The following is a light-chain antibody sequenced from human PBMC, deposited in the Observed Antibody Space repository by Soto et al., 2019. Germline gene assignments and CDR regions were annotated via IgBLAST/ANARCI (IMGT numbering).Light chain of an antibody. CDR2: EVT. V-gene: IGLV2-14*01. J-gene: IGLJ2*01. CDR3: SSYSSSRTLI. Sequence: QSALTQPASVSASPGQSSTISCTGTSGDVGGHNYVSWYQHHPGKVPKLMIYEVTYRPSGVSNRFSGSKSGNTASLTISGLQAEDEAEYYCSSYSSSRTLIFGGGTKLTVL. CDR1: SGDVGGHNY.